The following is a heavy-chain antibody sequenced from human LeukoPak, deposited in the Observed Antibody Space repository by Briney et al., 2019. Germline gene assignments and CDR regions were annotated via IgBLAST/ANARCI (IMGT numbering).Heavy chain of an antibody. D-gene: IGHD6-6*01. CDR3: AKSWIAARPNVYYFDY. Sequence: GASLRLSCAASGFTFSSYAMSWVRQAPGKGLECVSAISGSGGSTYYADSVKGRFTISRDNSKNTLYLQMNSLRAEDTAVYYCAKSWIAARPNVYYFDYWGQGTLVTVSS. CDR1: GFTFSSYA. J-gene: IGHJ4*02. V-gene: IGHV3-23*01. CDR2: ISGSGGST.